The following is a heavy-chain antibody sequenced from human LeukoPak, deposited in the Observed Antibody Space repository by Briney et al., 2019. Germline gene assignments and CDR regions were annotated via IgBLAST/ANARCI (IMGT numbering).Heavy chain of an antibody. CDR3: ARTNRWVRGDPFDY. CDR2: IYYSGST. D-gene: IGHD3-10*01. J-gene: IGHJ4*02. V-gene: IGHV4-39*01. Sequence: SETLSLTCTASGGSISSSSYYWGWIRQPPGKGLEWIGSIYYSGSTYYNPSLKSRVTISVDTSKNQFSLKLSSVTAADTAVYYCARTNRWVRGDPFDYWGQGTLVTVSS. CDR1: GGSISSSSYY.